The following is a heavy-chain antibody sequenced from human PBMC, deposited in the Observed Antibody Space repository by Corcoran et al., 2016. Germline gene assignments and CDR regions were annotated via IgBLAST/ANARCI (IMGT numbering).Heavy chain of an antibody. V-gene: IGHV4-34*12. CDR3: ARAFNILTDNYVNYFDY. D-gene: IGHD3-9*01. Sequence: QVQLQPWGAVLLKPSETLSLTCAVYGGSFSGYYWSWIRQPPGKGLEWIGEIFHSGRTNYNPSLKCRVTISVDTSKNQFFLRLSSVTAADTAVYYCARAFNILTDNYVNYFDYWGQGTLVTVSS. J-gene: IGHJ4*02. CDR2: IFHSGRT. CDR1: GGSFSGYY.